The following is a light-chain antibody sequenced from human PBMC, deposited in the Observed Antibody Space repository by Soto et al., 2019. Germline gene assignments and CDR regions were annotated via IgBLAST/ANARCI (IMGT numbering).Light chain of an antibody. CDR3: QQYDSDWT. CDR1: QSISSW. V-gene: IGKV1-5*03. Sequence: DIQMTHSPSALAASVVGRGTITFRASQSISSWLAWYQQKPGTPPKLLIYKASSLESGVPSRFGGSGSGTEFTLTISSLQPDDFATYYCQQYDSDWTCGQGTTGDIK. J-gene: IGKJ1*01. CDR2: KAS.